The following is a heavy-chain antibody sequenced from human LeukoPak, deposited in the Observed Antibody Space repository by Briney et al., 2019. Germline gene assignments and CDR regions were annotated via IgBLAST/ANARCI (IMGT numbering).Heavy chain of an antibody. J-gene: IGHJ6*01. Sequence: SETLSLTCAVSGVSISSSYWSWIRHPPGKGLEWVGYIYYSGNTNYNPSLKSRVAMSIATSKHQFSLKLTSVTAAPTALLYCAAARGVSSADVWGEGTSVTLSS. V-gene: IGHV4-59*01. D-gene: IGHD6-6*01. CDR3: AAARGVSSADV. CDR1: GVSISSSY. CDR2: IYYSGNT.